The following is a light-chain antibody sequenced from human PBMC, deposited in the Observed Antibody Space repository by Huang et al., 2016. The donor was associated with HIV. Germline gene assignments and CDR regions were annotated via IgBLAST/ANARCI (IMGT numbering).Light chain of an antibody. V-gene: IGKV1-39*01. Sequence: DIQMTQSPPSLSASVGDRVTFTCRANQKISKSLNWYQQKSGRAPKLLIYTASTLENGVPSRFSGSGSGSRFILNITNLQPEDFATYYCQQSFSVPRTFGRGTTLE. CDR2: TAS. J-gene: IGKJ1*01. CDR3: QQSFSVPRT. CDR1: QKISKS.